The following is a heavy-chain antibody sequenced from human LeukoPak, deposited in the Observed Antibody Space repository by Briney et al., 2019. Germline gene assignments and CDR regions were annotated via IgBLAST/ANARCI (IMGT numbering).Heavy chain of an antibody. J-gene: IGHJ4*02. CDR2: ISGSGGST. D-gene: IGHD3-10*01. CDR3: AKYYYGSGSYSALDY. CDR1: GFTFSSYA. Sequence: PGGSLRLSCAASGFTFSSYAMSWVRQAPGKGLEWVSAISGSGGSTYYADSVKGRFTISRDNSMNTLYLQMNSLRAEDTAVYYCAKYYYGSGSYSALDYWGQGTLVTVSS. V-gene: IGHV3-23*01.